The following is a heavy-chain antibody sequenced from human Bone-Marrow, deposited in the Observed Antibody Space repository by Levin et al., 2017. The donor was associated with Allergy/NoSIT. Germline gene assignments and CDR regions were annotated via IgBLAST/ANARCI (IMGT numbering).Heavy chain of an antibody. CDR2: IDPSDSYT. J-gene: IGHJ3*02. D-gene: IGHD3-10*01. V-gene: IGHV5-10-1*01. CDR3: ARPRSSGSLGVFDI. CDR1: GYNFNTYW. Sequence: PGGSLRLSCKGSGYNFNTYWISWVRQMPGKGLEWMGRIDPSDSYTNYSPSFRGHVTLSADQSISTAYLQWSSLQASDTAMYYWARPRSSGSLGVFDIWGQGTLVTVSS.